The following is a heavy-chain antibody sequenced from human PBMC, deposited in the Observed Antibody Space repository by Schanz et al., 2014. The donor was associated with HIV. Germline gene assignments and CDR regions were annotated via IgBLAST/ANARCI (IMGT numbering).Heavy chain of an antibody. Sequence: QVLLVQSGAEVRKPGASVRVSCKASGYAFTDHFIHWVRQAPGQGLEWMAIINPLQDKTAHAQKFQGRLTLTRDTSTNTVYMELTSLRSDDTAVYYCARRGPIAAIDFSLDPWGQGTLVTVSS. J-gene: IGHJ5*02. CDR3: ARRGPIAAIDFSLDP. CDR1: GYAFTDHF. V-gene: IGHV1-46*01. CDR2: INPLQDKT. D-gene: IGHD6-13*01.